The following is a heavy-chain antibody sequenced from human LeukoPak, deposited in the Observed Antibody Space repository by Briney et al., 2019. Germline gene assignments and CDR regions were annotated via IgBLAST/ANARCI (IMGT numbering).Heavy chain of an antibody. D-gene: IGHD3-10*01. CDR2: IWYDGSNE. CDR3: AKGAIYKNDYMDV. CDR1: RFPCRSNG. V-gene: IGHV3-33*06. Sequence: GGSLTLSCAPSRFPCRSNGMHGAREAPGKWREGVAVIWYDGSNENYADSMKGRFSISRDNSKNTLHLQMSSLRAEDTAVYYCAKGAIYKNDYMDVWGKGTTVTVSS. J-gene: IGHJ6*03.